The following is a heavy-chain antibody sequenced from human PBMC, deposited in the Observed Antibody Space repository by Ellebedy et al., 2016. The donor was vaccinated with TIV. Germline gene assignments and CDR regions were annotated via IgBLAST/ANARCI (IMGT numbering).Heavy chain of an antibody. D-gene: IGHD3-9*01. CDR3: ARGKSILTGYYYYYGMDV. CDR2: INAGNGNT. J-gene: IGHJ6*02. Sequence: ASVKVSXKASGYTFTSYAMHWVRQAPGQRLEWMGWINAGNGNTKYSQKFQGRVTITRDTSASTAYMELSSLRSEDTAVYYCARGKSILTGYYYYYGMDVWGQGTTVTVSS. V-gene: IGHV1-3*01. CDR1: GYTFTSYA.